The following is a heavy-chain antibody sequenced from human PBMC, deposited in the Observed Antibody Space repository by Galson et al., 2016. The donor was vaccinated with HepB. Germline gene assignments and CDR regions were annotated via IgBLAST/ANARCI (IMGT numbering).Heavy chain of an antibody. J-gene: IGHJ5*02. CDR1: GFTFSSYA. CDR3: AGGYYGSGSYYAYWFDP. V-gene: IGHV3-23*01. D-gene: IGHD3-10*01. CDR2: ISNSGGST. Sequence: SLRLSCAASGFTFSSYAMSWVRQAPGKGLEWVSVISNSGGSTYYADSVKGRFTISRDNSKNTLYLQMNSLRAEDTAVYYCAGGYYGSGSYYAYWFDPWGQGTLVTVSS.